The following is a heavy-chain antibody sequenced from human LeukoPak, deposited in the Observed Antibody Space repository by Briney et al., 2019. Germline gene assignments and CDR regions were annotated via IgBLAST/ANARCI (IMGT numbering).Heavy chain of an antibody. CDR3: ARDRGVVATITHYYYGMDV. CDR1: GGTFSSYA. V-gene: IGHV1-69*10. CDR2: IIPILGIA. Sequence: SVKVSCKASGGTFSSYAISWVRQAPGQGLEWMGRIIPILGIANYAQKFQGRVTITADKSTSTAYMELSSLRSQDTAVYYCARDRGVVATITHYYYGMDVWGQGTTVTVSS. J-gene: IGHJ6*02. D-gene: IGHD5-12*01.